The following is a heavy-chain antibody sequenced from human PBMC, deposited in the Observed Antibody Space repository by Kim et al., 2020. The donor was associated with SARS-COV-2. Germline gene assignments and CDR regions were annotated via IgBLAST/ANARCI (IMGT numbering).Heavy chain of an antibody. D-gene: IGHD3-10*01. Sequence: YSPPLNNRVTISVNTSKHQFSRRLSSVTAADTAVYYCARHDRGSGSSLDYWGQGTLVTVSS. V-gene: IGHV4-39*01. CDR3: ARHDRGSGSSLDY. J-gene: IGHJ4*02.